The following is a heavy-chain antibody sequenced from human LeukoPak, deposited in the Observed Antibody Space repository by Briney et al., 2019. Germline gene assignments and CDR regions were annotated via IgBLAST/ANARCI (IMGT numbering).Heavy chain of an antibody. CDR1: GGSISSSNYF. CDR3: ASPNWGENAFDI. J-gene: IGHJ3*02. V-gene: IGHV4-39*07. CDR2: IYYTGGT. Sequence: SETLSLTCSVSGGSISSSNYFWGWIRQPPGRELEWIGNIYYTGGTYYNPSLKSRVTISVDTSKNHFSLKLTSVTAADTAVYYCASPNWGENAFDIWGQGTMVTVSS. D-gene: IGHD7-27*01.